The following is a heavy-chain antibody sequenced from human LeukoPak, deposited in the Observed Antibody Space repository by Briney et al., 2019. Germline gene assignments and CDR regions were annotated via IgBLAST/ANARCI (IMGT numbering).Heavy chain of an antibody. J-gene: IGHJ4*02. Sequence: PGGSLRLSCAASGFSVSSNYMSWVRQAPGKGLEWVSVIYANGDAYYADSLQGRFTISRDNSKNTLYLQMDSLRAEDTAVYYCARAGYCSGGSCYGSDYWGQGTLVSVSS. CDR3: ARAGYCSGGSCYGSDY. CDR2: IYANGDA. V-gene: IGHV3-66*01. D-gene: IGHD2-15*01. CDR1: GFSVSSNY.